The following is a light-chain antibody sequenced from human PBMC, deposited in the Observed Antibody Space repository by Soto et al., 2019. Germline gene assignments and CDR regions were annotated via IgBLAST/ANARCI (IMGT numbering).Light chain of an antibody. J-gene: IGKJ1*01. CDR2: DAS. Sequence: DIQMTQSQSTLSASVGDRVTITCRTSQSISSWLAWYQQKPGKAPKLLIYDASTLESGVPSRFSGSGSGTEFTLTISSLQPDDFATYYCQQYNSYSTFGQGTKVDIK. CDR3: QQYNSYST. CDR1: QSISSW. V-gene: IGKV1-5*01.